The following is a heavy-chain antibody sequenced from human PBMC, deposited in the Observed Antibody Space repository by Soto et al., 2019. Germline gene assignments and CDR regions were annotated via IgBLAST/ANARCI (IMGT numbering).Heavy chain of an antibody. D-gene: IGHD4-17*01. J-gene: IGHJ4*02. CDR3: TTPLNDYGDYVVDY. V-gene: IGHV3-15*07. Sequence: TFCNAGVNVVLKKKGKGLEWVGRIKSKTDGGTTDYAAPVKGRFTISRDDSKNTLYLQMNSLKTEDTAVYYCTTPLNDYGDYVVDYWGQGTLVTVSS. CDR2: IKSKTDGGTT. CDR1: TFCNAG.